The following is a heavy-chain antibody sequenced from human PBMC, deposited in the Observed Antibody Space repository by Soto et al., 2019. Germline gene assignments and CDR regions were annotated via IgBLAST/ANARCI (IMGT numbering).Heavy chain of an antibody. V-gene: IGHV3-33*01. D-gene: IGHD2-8*01. CDR1: GFTFSSYG. Sequence: QVQLVESGGGVVQPGRSLRLSCAASGFTFSSYGMHWVRQAPGKGLEWVAVIWYDGINKYYADSVKGRFTISRDNSKSTLYLKMSSLRAEDTAVYYCARDGRANFDYCGQGTMVTVSS. CDR2: IWYDGINK. CDR3: ARDGRANFDY. J-gene: IGHJ4*02.